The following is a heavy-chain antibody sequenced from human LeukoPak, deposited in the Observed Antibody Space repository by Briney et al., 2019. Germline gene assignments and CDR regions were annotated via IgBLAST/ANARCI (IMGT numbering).Heavy chain of an antibody. Sequence: GGSLRLSCAASGFTFSSYGMHWVRQAPGKGLEWVAVISYDGSNKYYADSVKGRFTISRDNSKNTLCLQMNSLRAEDTAVYYCAKDAHDIVVPAAIGNWFDPWGQGTLVTVSS. J-gene: IGHJ5*02. D-gene: IGHD2-2*01. CDR2: ISYDGSNK. V-gene: IGHV3-30*18. CDR1: GFTFSSYG. CDR3: AKDAHDIVVPAAIGNWFDP.